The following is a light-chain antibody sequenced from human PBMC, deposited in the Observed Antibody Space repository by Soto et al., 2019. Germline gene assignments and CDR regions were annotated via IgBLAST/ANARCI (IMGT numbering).Light chain of an antibody. CDR2: EVS. V-gene: IGLV2-14*01. CDR1: SSDVGGYDF. CDR3: SSYSSTSTPWV. J-gene: IGLJ3*02. Sequence: QSALTQPASVSGSPGQSITISCTGTSSDVGGYDFVSWYRHHPGKAPKLIISEVSNRPSGVSNRFSGSKSGNTASLTISGLQAEDEADYYCSSYSSTSTPWVFGGGTKLTVL.